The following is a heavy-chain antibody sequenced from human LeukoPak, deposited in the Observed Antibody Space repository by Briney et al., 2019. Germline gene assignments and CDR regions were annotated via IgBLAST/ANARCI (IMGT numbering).Heavy chain of an antibody. CDR2: IYNSGST. J-gene: IGHJ2*01. CDR1: GGSVSRSPYY. Sequence: PSETLSLTCTVSGGSVSRSPYYWGWIRQPPGKGLEWIGYIYNSGSTNYNPSLKSRVTISVDTSKNQFSLKLTSVTASDTAVYYCARVYYSSSYDYWYFDLWGRGTLVTVSS. D-gene: IGHD6-13*01. CDR3: ARVYYSSSYDYWYFDL. V-gene: IGHV4-61*01.